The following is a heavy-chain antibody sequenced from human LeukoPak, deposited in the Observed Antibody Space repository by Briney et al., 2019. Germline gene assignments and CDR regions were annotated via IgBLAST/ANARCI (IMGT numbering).Heavy chain of an antibody. Sequence: GASVKVSCKASGYTFTSYDINWVRQATGQGLEWMGWMNPNSGNTGSAQKFQGRVTITRNTSISTAYMELSSLRSEDTAVYYCARTLVEMATIWTQGHDAFDIWGQGTMVTVSS. J-gene: IGHJ3*02. CDR1: GYTFTSYD. V-gene: IGHV1-8*03. D-gene: IGHD5-24*01. CDR3: ARTLVEMATIWTQGHDAFDI. CDR2: MNPNSGNT.